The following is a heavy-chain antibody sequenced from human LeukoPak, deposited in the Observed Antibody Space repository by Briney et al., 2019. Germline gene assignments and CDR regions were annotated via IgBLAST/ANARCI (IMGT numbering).Heavy chain of an antibody. Sequence: KPGGSLRLSCAASGFTFSSYSMNWVRQAPGKGLEWVSSISSSGSYIYYADSVKGRFTISRDNAKNSLYLQMNSLRAEDTAVYYCAKDTHYGGNPHLTFDPWGQGTLVTVSS. CDR3: AKDTHYGGNPHLTFDP. J-gene: IGHJ5*02. CDR1: GFTFSSYS. D-gene: IGHD4-23*01. CDR2: ISSSGSYI. V-gene: IGHV3-21*04.